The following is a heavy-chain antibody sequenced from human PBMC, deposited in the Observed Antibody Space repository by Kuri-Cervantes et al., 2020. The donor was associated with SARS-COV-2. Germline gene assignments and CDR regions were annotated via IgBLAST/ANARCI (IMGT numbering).Heavy chain of an antibody. V-gene: IGHV4-61*08. CDR2: IYYSGST. CDR1: GGSISSGGYY. D-gene: IGHD3-16*01. J-gene: IGHJ4*02. CDR3: AGGGGYDYPHY. Sequence: GSLRLSCTVSGGSISSGGYYRSWIRQHPGKGLEWIGYIYYSGSTKYNPSLKSRVTTSLNTSKNQFSLKLSSVTAADTAVYYCAGGGGYDYPHYWGQGTLVTVSS.